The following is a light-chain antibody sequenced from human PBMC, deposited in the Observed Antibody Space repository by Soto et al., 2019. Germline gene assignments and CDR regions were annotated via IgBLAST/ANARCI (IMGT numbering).Light chain of an antibody. CDR3: SSFAGSNNFPYV. CDR1: SSDVGAYDY. V-gene: IGLV2-8*01. Sequence: QSVLTXPPSASGSPGQSVTISCTGTSSDVGAYDYVSWYQQHPGKAPKLMIYEINKRPSGVPDRFSGSKSGNTASLTVSGPQAEDEADYYCSSFAGSNNFPYVFGTGTKVTVL. CDR2: EIN. J-gene: IGLJ1*01.